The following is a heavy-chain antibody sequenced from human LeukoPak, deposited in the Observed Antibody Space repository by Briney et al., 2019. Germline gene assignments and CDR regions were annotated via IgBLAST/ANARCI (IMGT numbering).Heavy chain of an antibody. V-gene: IGHV4-61*01. J-gene: IGHJ6*03. D-gene: IGHD6-13*01. CDR1: GYSLSSGYY. CDR2: IYYSGST. CDR3: APLGYSIKPYYIDV. Sequence: SETLSLTCAVSGYSLSSGYYWGWIRQPPGKGLEWIGYIYYSGSTNYNPSLKSRVTISVDTSKNQFSLKLSSVTAADTAVYYCAPLGYSIKPYYIDVTGKGTTVTVSS.